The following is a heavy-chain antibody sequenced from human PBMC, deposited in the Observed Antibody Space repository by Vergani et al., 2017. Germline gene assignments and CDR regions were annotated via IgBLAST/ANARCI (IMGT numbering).Heavy chain of an antibody. D-gene: IGHD3-10*01. J-gene: IGHJ6*02. Sequence: QVQLVESGGGVVQPGRSLRLSCAASGFRFSSYGMNWVRKAPGKGLEWVAVIWYDGSNKYYADSVKGRFTISRDNSQNTVNLQMNSLRVDDTAVYYCARDRYYLGSGSYPYFYYYGLDVWGQGTAVTVSS. CDR2: IWYDGSNK. CDR1: GFRFSSYG. CDR3: ARDRYYLGSGSYPYFYYYGLDV. V-gene: IGHV3-33*01.